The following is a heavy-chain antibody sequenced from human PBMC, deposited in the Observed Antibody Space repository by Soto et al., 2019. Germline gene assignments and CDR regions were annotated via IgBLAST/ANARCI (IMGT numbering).Heavy chain of an antibody. CDR1: GGPITSYH. J-gene: IGHJ4*02. CDR3: ARLQLVQKVIDY. CDR2: IFYSGGT. Sequence: PSETLSLTCIVSGGPITSYHWSWIRQPPGKGLQWIGYIFYSGGTAYNPSLKSRVTISLDMSKKQISLKLSSVTTADTATYFCARLQLVQKVIDYWGQGTLVTVS. V-gene: IGHV4-59*01. D-gene: IGHD1-1*01.